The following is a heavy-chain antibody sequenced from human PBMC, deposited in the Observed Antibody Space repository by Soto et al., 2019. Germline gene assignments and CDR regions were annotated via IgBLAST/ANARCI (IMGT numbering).Heavy chain of an antibody. Sequence: QVQLVQSGAEVKKPGASVKVSCKASGYTFTSYDINWVRQATGQGLEWMGWMNPNSGNTGYAQKFQGRVTMTRNTSISTGYMGLGSLRSEGTAVYYWAGGGGDYYYYYGMDVWGQGTTVTVSS. CDR2: MNPNSGNT. CDR1: GYTFTSYD. V-gene: IGHV1-8*01. D-gene: IGHD3-16*01. J-gene: IGHJ6*02. CDR3: AGGGGDYYYYYGMDV.